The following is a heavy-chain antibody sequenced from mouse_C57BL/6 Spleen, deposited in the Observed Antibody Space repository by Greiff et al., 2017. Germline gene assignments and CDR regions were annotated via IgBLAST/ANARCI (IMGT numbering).Heavy chain of an antibody. D-gene: IGHD1-1*01. CDR3: ARHYYGSSYGYFDV. CDR1: GFTFSSYT. J-gene: IGHJ1*03. Sequence: EVMLVESGGGLVKPGGSLKLSCAASGFTFSSYTMSWVRQTPEKRLEWVAPISGCGGNTYYPDSVKGRFPISRDNAKNPLYRQMSNLRSEDTALYYCARHYYGSSYGYFDVWGTGTTVTVSS. V-gene: IGHV5-9*01. CDR2: ISGCGGNT.